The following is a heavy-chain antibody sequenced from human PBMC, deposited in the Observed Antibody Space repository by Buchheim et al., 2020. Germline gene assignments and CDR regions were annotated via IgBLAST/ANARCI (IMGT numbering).Heavy chain of an antibody. J-gene: IGHJ6*02. V-gene: IGHV1-3*01. Sequence: QVQLVQSGAEVKKPGASVKVSCKASGYTFTYYSIHWVRQAPGQRPEWVGWINAGNGVTKYSQKFQGRVTFSFDTSATAVSMEMTSQTFEDTAVYFCARDGRGYTGGRYLGFDHYNTMDVWGRGTT. CDR1: GYTFTYYS. D-gene: IGHD6-19*01. CDR2: INAGNGVT. CDR3: ARDGRGYTGGRYLGFDHYNTMDV.